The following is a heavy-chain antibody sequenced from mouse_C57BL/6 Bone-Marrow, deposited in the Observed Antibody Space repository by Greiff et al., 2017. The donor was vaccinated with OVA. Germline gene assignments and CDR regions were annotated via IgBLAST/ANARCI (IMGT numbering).Heavy chain of an antibody. Sequence: VQLQQSGPELVKPGASVKISCKASGYTFTDYYMNWVKQSHGKSLEWIGDINPNNGGTSYNQKFKGKATLTVDKSSSTAYMELRSLTSEDSAVYYYARPAPKYYAIDYWGQGTSVTVSS. J-gene: IGHJ4*01. CDR3: ARPAPKYYAIDY. V-gene: IGHV1-26*01. CDR1: GYTFTDYY. CDR2: INPNNGGT.